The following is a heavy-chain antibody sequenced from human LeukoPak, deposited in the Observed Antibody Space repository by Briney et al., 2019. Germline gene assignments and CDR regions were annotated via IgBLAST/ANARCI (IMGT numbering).Heavy chain of an antibody. J-gene: IGHJ1*01. D-gene: IGHD2-15*01. CDR3: ARDRVRPYCSGGSCYPQYFQH. V-gene: IGHV3-30*04. CDR2: ISYDGSNK. CDR1: GFTFSSYA. Sequence: GGSLRLSCAASGFTFSSYAMNWVRQAPGKGLEWVAVISYDGSNKYYADSVKGRFTISRDNSKNTLYLRMNSLRAEDTAVYYCARDRVRPYCSGGSCYPQYFQHWGQGTLVTVSS.